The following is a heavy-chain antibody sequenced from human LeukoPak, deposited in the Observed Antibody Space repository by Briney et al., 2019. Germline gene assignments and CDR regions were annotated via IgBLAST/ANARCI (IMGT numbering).Heavy chain of an antibody. V-gene: IGHV4-34*01. Sequence: PSETLSLTCAVYGGSFSGYYWSWIRQPPGKGLEWIGEINHSGSTNYNPSLKSRVTISVDTSKNQFSLKLSSVTAADTAVYYCARVPTYLLRTDAFDIWGQGTMVTVSS. CDR3: ARVPTYLLRTDAFDI. D-gene: IGHD1-26*01. CDR1: GGSFSGYY. CDR2: INHSGST. J-gene: IGHJ3*02.